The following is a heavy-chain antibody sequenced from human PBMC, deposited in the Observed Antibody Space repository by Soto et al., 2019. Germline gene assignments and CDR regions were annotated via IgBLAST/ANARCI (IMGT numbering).Heavy chain of an antibody. J-gene: IGHJ4*02. Sequence: GGSLRLSCTATGFTFTYYAFSWVRQAPGKGLEWVSAISANGQGIYYADSVRGRFTISRDNSKNTVFLHMDSLRAEDTAVYYCAKDRDYPRDQFHYWGQGTLVTVSS. V-gene: IGHV3-23*01. CDR3: AKDRDYPRDQFHY. CDR2: ISANGQGI. D-gene: IGHD2-2*01. CDR1: GFTFTYYA.